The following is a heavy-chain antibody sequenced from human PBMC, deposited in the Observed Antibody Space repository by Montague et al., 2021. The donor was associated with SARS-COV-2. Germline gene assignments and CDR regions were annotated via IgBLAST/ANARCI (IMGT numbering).Heavy chain of an antibody. CDR3: AHKLYGINRRWFDP. V-gene: IGHV2-5*02. CDR2: IYWDDAK. J-gene: IGHJ5*02. Sequence: PALVKPTQTLKLTCTFSGFSLTTRGVGVGWIRKPPGKALEWLALIYWDDAKHYSPSLKSRLIITKDTSKNQVVLTMTNMDPVDTATYYCAHKLYGINRRWFDPWGQGTLVTVSS. D-gene: IGHD1-14*01. CDR1: GFSLTTRGVG.